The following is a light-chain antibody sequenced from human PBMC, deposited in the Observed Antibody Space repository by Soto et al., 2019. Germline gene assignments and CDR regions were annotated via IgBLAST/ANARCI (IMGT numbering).Light chain of an antibody. CDR2: DAP. CDR1: QTISSW. V-gene: IGKV1-5*01. Sequence: DIQMTQSPSTLSASVGDRVTITCRASQTISSWLTWYQQKPGKAPKLLIYDAPSLEGGVPSRFSGSGSATEFTLTISSLQPDDSATYYCQHYNTYSGTFGQGTKV. J-gene: IGKJ1*01. CDR3: QHYNTYSGT.